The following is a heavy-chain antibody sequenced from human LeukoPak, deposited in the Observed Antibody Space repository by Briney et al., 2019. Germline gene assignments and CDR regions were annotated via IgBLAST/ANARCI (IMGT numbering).Heavy chain of an antibody. Sequence: GGSLRLSCTTSGFLFSSYWMSWVRQAPGKGLEWVANIGPDGSDKQYVDSMKGRFTISRDNAKNSLYLQMNSLRAEDTAVYYCARERGQSIVVVLAARNYNWFDPWGQGTLVTVSS. CDR2: IGPDGSDK. CDR3: ARERGQSIVVVLAARNYNWFDP. D-gene: IGHD2-2*01. CDR1: GFLFSSYW. J-gene: IGHJ5*02. V-gene: IGHV3-7*01.